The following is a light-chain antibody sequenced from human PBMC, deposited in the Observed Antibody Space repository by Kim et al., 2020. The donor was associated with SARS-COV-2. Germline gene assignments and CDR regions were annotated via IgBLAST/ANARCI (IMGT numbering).Light chain of an antibody. CDR3: SSYTGNNVI. V-gene: IGLV2-8*01. J-gene: IGLJ2*01. CDR1: SSDVGRYNY. CDR2: EVN. Sequence: SELTQPPSASGSPGQSVTISCTGTSSDVGRYNYVSWYQHHPGKAPKLMIYEVNKRPSGVPDRFSGSKSGYTASLTVSGLQADDEADYYCSSYTGNNVIFGGGTQLTVL.